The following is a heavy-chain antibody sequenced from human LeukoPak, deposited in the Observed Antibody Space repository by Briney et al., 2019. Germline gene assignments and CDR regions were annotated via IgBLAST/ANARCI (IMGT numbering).Heavy chain of an antibody. J-gene: IGHJ3*02. CDR3: VNVMANDAFDI. CDR1: GFTFSSYA. CDR2: ISSNGGST. Sequence: GESLRLSCSASGFTFSSYAMHWVRQAPGKGLEYVSAISSNGGSTYYADSMKGRFTISRDNSKNTLYLQMSSLRAEDTAVYYCVNVMANDAFDIWGQGTMVTVSS. V-gene: IGHV3-64D*09. D-gene: IGHD5-24*01.